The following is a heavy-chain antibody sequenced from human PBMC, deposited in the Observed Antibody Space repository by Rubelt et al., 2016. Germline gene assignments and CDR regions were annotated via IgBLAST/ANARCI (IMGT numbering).Heavy chain of an antibody. CDR2: INSDESRT. J-gene: IGHJ4*02. Sequence: LVQHGGSLRLSCAASGFTFSSYWMHWVRQVPGKGLVWISRINSDESRTNYADSVKGRLTISRDNAKNTLYLQMNSLRAEDTAVYYCAKDSTFDYWGQGTLVTVSS. D-gene: IGHD2-2*01. CDR1: GFTFSSYW. V-gene: IGHV3-74*01. CDR3: AKDSTFDY.